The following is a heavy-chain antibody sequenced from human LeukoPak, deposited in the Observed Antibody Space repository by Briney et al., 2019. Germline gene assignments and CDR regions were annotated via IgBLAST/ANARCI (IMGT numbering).Heavy chain of an antibody. D-gene: IGHD5-18*01. Sequence: PSETLSLTCAVSGYSISSGYYWGWIRQPPGKALEWIGSIYHSGSTYYNPSLKSRVTISVDTSKNQFSLKLSSVTAADTAVYYCAGPSTAMATSDFDYWGQGTLVTVSS. CDR1: GYSISSGYY. J-gene: IGHJ4*02. CDR3: AGPSTAMATSDFDY. CDR2: IYHSGST. V-gene: IGHV4-38-2*01.